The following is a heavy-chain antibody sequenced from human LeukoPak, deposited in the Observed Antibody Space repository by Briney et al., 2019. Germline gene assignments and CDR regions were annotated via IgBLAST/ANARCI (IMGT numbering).Heavy chain of an antibody. CDR3: ASVRGGTAFDY. CDR1: GGSISSSSYY. CDR2: IYYSGST. D-gene: IGHD1-7*01. J-gene: IGHJ4*02. V-gene: IGHV4-39*01. Sequence: PSGTLSLTCTVSGGSISSSSYYWGWIRQPPGKGLEWIGSIYYSGSTYYNPSLKSRVTISVGTSRNQFSLKLSSVTAADTAIYYCASVRGGTAFDYWGQGTLVTVSS.